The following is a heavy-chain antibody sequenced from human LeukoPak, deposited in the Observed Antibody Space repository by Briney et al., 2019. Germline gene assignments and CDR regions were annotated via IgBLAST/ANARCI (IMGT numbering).Heavy chain of an antibody. CDR2: IKQDGSEI. J-gene: IGHJ6*02. CDR3: VRAMDV. V-gene: IGHV3-7*03. CDR1: GFTFSGYC. Sequence: GGSLRLSCAASGFTFSGYCMNWVRQAPGKGLEWVANIKQDGSEIYYVDSGKGRFTISRDNAKNSLYLQMNSLRAEDTAVYYCVRAMDVWGQGTTVTVSS.